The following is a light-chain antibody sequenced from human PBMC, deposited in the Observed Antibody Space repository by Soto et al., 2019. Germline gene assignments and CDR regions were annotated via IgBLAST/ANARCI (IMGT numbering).Light chain of an antibody. CDR3: CSFAGSSTYV. CDR1: SRDVRSYNL. V-gene: IGLV2-23*01. J-gene: IGLJ1*01. CDR2: EGT. Sequence: QSVLTQPASVSVSPGQSITISCTGTSRDVRSYNLVSWYQQHPGNAPKLIIYEGTKRPSGVSYRFSGSKSGNTAYLTISGLQEEDDGDYHCCSFAGSSTYVFGTGTKVTVL.